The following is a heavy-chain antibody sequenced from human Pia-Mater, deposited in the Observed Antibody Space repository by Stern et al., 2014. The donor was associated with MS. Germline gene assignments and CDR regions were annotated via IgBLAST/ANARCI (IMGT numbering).Heavy chain of an antibody. CDR3: ARDSSGYYSNFDY. D-gene: IGHD3-22*01. CDR1: GGSISSGDYY. V-gene: IGHV4-30-4*01. Sequence: QLQLQESGPGLVKPSQTLSLTCTVSGGSISSGDYYWSWIRQPPGKGLESIGYIYYRGSTYYNPSLKSRVTISVDTSKNQFSLKLSSVTAADTAVYYCARDSSGYYSNFDYWGQGTLVTVSS. CDR2: IYYRGST. J-gene: IGHJ4*02.